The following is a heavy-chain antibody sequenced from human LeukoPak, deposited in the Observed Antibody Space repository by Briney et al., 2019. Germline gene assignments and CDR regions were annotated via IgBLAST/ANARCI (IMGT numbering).Heavy chain of an antibody. CDR3: TFSSYGDHVGVDAFDI. V-gene: IGHV3-74*01. CDR1: GFTFSTYW. Sequence: GGSLRLSCAASGFTFSTYWMHWVRQAPGKGLVWVSRINSDGSRTSYADSVQGRFTISRDNAKNTVYLQMNSLRAEDTAVYYCTFSSYGDHVGVDAFDIWGQGTMVTVSS. J-gene: IGHJ3*02. CDR2: INSDGSRT. D-gene: IGHD4-17*01.